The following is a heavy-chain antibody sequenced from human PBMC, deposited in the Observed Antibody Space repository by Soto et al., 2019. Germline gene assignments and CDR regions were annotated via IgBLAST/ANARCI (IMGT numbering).Heavy chain of an antibody. J-gene: IGHJ4*02. CDR3: ARDGLSYGDYYFDY. CDR2: IYYSGST. CDR1: GGSVSSGSYY. Sequence: QVQLQESGPGLVKPSETLSLTCTVSGGSVSSGSYYWSWIRQPPGKGLEWIGYIYYSGSTNYNPSLKSRVTXXVXTXXNQFSLKLSSVTAADTAVYYCARDGLSYGDYYFDYWGQGTLVTVSS. V-gene: IGHV4-61*01. D-gene: IGHD4-17*01.